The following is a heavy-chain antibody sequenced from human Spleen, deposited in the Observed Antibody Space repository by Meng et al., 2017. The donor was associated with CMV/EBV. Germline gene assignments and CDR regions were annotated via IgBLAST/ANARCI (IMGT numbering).Heavy chain of an antibody. D-gene: IGHD2-2*01. Sequence: GESLKISCSASGFMFSTYAMHWVRQVPGKGLEWVAVIWDDGSKKYYADSVKGRFTIARDNSKNTLYLQMNSLRAEDTAVYYCARDPWDIVAIPAAPDNWGQGTLVTVSS. CDR1: GFMFSTYA. CDR3: ARDPWDIVAIPAAPDN. V-gene: IGHV3-33*01. J-gene: IGHJ4*02. CDR2: IWDDGSKK.